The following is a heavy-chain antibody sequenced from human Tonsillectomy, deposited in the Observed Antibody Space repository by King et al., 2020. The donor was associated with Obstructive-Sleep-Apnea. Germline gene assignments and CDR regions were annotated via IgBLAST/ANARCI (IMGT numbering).Heavy chain of an antibody. J-gene: IGHJ4*02. Sequence: VQLVESGGGLVKPGGSLRLSCAASGFTFSDYYISWIRQAPGKGREWVSYISSRCSNIYYTDSVKGRFTISTDNAKNSLYLQLNSLRAEDTAVYYCARDSVGGGSDYWGQGALVTVSS. CDR1: GFTFSDYY. D-gene: IGHD3-10*01. CDR2: ISSRCSNI. CDR3: ARDSVGGGSDY. V-gene: IGHV3-11*01.